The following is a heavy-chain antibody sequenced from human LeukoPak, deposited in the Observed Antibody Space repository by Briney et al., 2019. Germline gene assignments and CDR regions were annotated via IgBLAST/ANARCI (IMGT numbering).Heavy chain of an antibody. CDR3: ARDRPEWLFPIDI. CDR2: INWNGGST. J-gene: IGHJ3*02. Sequence: GGSLRLSCAASGFTVISNYMSWVRQAPGKGLEWVSGINWNGGSTGYADSVKGRFTISRDNAKNSLYLQMNSLRAEDTALYYCARDRPEWLFPIDIWGQGTMVTVSS. D-gene: IGHD3-3*01. V-gene: IGHV3-20*04. CDR1: GFTVISNY.